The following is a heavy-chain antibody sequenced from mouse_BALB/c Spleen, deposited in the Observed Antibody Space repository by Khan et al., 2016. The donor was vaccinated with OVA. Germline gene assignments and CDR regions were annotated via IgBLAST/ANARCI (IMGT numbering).Heavy chain of an antibody. Sequence: QIQLVQSGPELKKPGETVKISCKASGYTFTNSGMNWVKQAPGKGLKWMGWINTYTGEPTYADDFKGRFAFSLETSASTAYLQINNLKNEDTATYCCASGGYWYFDVWGAGTTVTVSS. CDR3: ASGGYWYFDV. CDR2: INTYTGEP. J-gene: IGHJ1*01. D-gene: IGHD1-1*02. CDR1: GYTFTNSG. V-gene: IGHV9-3-1*01.